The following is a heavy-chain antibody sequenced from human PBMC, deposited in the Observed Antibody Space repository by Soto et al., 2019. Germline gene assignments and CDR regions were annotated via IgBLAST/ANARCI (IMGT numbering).Heavy chain of an antibody. D-gene: IGHD6-19*01. CDR3: AKTSSSHSSGWYMVY. CDR2: ISYDGSNK. V-gene: IGHV3-30*18. CDR1: GFTFSSYG. Sequence: GGSLRLSCAASGFTFSSYGMHWVRQAPGKGLEWVAVISYDGSNKYYADSVKGRITISRDNSKNTLYLQMNSLRVEDTAVYYCAKTSSSHSSGWYMVYWGQGTRVTVSS. J-gene: IGHJ4*02.